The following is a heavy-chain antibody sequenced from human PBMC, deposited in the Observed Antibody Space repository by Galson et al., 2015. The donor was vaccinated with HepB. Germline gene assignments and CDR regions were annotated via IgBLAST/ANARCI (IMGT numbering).Heavy chain of an antibody. J-gene: IGHJ4*02. Sequence: SLRLSCAASGFSVSHFWMSWVRQAPGEGLEWLANINEDGSAIAYVDSVEGRFTISRDNAKNSLFLQMNSLRGDDTAMYYCARGPNWGQGTLVAVSA. CDR1: GFSVSHFW. CDR2: INEDGSAI. V-gene: IGHV3-7*03. CDR3: ARGPN.